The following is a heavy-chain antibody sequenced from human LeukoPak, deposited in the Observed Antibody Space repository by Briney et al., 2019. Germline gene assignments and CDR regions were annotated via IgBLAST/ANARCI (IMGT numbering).Heavy chain of an antibody. V-gene: IGHV4-39*01. CDR1: GGSVSSTTYY. J-gene: IGHJ4*02. CDR2: INYSGST. CDR3: ARYVVYGSGKYYFDY. Sequence: SETLSLTCTVSGGSVSSTTYYWSWIRQPPGKGLEWIASINYSGSTYYNPSLKSRFTISVDTSENQLSLKLSSVTAADTAVYYCARYVVYGSGKYYFDYWGQGTLVTVSS. D-gene: IGHD3-10*01.